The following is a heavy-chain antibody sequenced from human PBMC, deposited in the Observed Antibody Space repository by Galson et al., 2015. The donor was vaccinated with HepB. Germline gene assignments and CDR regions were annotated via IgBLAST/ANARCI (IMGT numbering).Heavy chain of an antibody. Sequence: SLRLSCAASEFTFSDYAMAWVRQAPGKGLEWVSSISKSGDATYYADSVRGRFTTSRDNAKNSLYLQMNSLRAEDTAVYYCARESDEGSGSYYNANPRYDYWGQGTLVTVSS. CDR3: ARESDEGSGSYYNANPRYDY. J-gene: IGHJ4*02. V-gene: IGHV3-23*01. CDR1: EFTFSDYA. D-gene: IGHD3-10*01. CDR2: ISKSGDAT.